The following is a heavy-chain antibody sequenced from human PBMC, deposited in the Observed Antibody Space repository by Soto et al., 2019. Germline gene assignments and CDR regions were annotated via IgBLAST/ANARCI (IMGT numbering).Heavy chain of an antibody. D-gene: IGHD3-10*01. CDR2: ISAYNGNT. Sequence: ASVKVSCKASGYTFTSYGISWVRQAPGQRLEWMGWISAYNGNTNYAQKLQGRVTMTTDTSTSTAYMELRSLRSDDTAVYYCARDVWITMVRGVINWFDPWGQGTLVTVSS. V-gene: IGHV1-18*01. CDR3: ARDVWITMVRGVINWFDP. CDR1: GYTFTSYG. J-gene: IGHJ5*02.